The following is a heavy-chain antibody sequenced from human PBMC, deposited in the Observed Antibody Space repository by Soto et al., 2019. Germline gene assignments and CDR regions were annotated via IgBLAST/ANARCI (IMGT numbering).Heavy chain of an antibody. CDR3: ARCDCTGAYCYSWPFNYGVDV. Sequence: QVQLVESGGGVVQPGGSLRLSCTTSGFTFNTYGMYWVRQAPGKGLEWVAIIWYDGSNKYYGDSVKGRFTISTGNSKNTLYLQMNSLRTEDTALYYCARCDCTGAYCYSWPFNYGVDVWGQGTTVTVSS. CDR2: IWYDGSNK. CDR1: GFTFNTYG. D-gene: IGHD2-15*01. V-gene: IGHV3-33*08. J-gene: IGHJ6*02.